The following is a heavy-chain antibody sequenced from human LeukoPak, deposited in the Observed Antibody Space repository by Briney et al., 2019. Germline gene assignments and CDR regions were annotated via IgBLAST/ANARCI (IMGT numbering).Heavy chain of an antibody. CDR1: GFTFSSYA. Sequence: GRSLRLSYAASGFTFSSYAMHWVRQAPGKGLEWVAVISYDGSNKYYADSVKGRFTISRDNSKNTLYLQMNSLRAEDTAVYYCARERYSGSYQLSYWGQGTLVTVSS. V-gene: IGHV3-30*01. CDR3: ARERYSGSYQLSY. CDR2: ISYDGSNK. J-gene: IGHJ4*02. D-gene: IGHD1-26*01.